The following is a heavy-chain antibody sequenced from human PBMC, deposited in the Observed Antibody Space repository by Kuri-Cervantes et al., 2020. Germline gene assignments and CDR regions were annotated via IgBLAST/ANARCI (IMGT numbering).Heavy chain of an antibody. Sequence: SVKVSCKASGGTFSSYTISWVRQAPGQGLEWMGRIIPILGIANYAQKFQGRVTITADKSTSAAYMELSSLRSEDTAVYYCARGNCGGDCSIDYWGQGTLVTVSS. CDR3: ARGNCGGDCSIDY. CDR1: GGTFSSYT. V-gene: IGHV1-69*02. D-gene: IGHD2-21*02. CDR2: IIPILGIA. J-gene: IGHJ4*02.